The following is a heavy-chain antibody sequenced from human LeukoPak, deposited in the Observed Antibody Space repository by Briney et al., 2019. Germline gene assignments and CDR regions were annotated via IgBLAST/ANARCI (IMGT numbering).Heavy chain of an antibody. V-gene: IGHV4-59*11. Sequence: SSETLSLTCTLSVGALGVHYWNWIRQPPGKGLEGIGYFCYSRSTSFNPSLRSPVSLSLDTSKNLLSLTLTSVTAADTAMYFCARDPPGLGGAFDLWGQGTMVTVSS. D-gene: IGHD6-19*01. CDR2: FCYSRST. J-gene: IGHJ3*01. CDR1: VGALGVHY. CDR3: ARDPPGLGGAFDL.